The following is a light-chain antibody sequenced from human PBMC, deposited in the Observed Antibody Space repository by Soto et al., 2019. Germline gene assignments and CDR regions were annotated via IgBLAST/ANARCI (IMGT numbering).Light chain of an antibody. CDR1: QSNSNW. V-gene: IGKV1-5*01. Sequence: DIQMTQSPSTLSASVGDRVTITCRASQSNSNWLAWYQQKPGKAPKLLIYDASSLESGVPSRFSGSGSGTEFTLTISSLQPDDFATYYCQQYNSYSPWTFGQGTKVEIK. CDR3: QQYNSYSPWT. CDR2: DAS. J-gene: IGKJ1*01.